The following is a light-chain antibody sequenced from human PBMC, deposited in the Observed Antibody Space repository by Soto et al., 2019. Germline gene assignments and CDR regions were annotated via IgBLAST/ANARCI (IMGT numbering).Light chain of an antibody. Sequence: DIPLTLSPSSLSASVGNSIYITCRASQSINKYLNWYQQKPGKAPKLLIYAASSLQTGVPSRFSGSGSGTDFTLTISSLQPEDFETYYCQQSYRNPLTFGGGTKVDIK. V-gene: IGKV1-39*01. CDR1: QSINKY. CDR2: AAS. J-gene: IGKJ4*01. CDR3: QQSYRNPLT.